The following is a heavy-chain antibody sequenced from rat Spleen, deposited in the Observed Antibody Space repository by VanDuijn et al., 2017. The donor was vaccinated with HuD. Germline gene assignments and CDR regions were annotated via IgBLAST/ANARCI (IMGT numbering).Heavy chain of an antibody. D-gene: IGHD1-11*01. J-gene: IGHJ2*01. CDR3: TRGGSPRY. V-gene: IGHV5-31*01. CDR2: ISNTGDST. Sequence: EVQLVESDGGLVQPGRSLKLSCVASGFTFNNYWMTWIRQAPGKGLEWVASISNTGDSTYYPDSVEGRCTISRSNAERTLYLQINSLRSEDTATYYCTRGGSPRYWGQGVMVTVSS. CDR1: GFTFNNYW.